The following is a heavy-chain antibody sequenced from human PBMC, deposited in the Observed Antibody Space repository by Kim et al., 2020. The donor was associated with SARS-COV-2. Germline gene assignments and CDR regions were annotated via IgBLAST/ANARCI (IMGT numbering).Heavy chain of an antibody. CDR3: ATPDGYNPRPFDY. D-gene: IGHD5-12*01. Sequence: YAQKFQGRVTMTEDTSTDTAYMELSSLRSEDTAVYYCATPDGYNPRPFDYWGQGTLVTVSS. J-gene: IGHJ4*02. V-gene: IGHV1-24*01.